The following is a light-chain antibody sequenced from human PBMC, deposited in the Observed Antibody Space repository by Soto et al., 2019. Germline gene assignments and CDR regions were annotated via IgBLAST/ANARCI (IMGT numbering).Light chain of an antibody. V-gene: IGLV2-18*02. CDR1: RSDVGSYNR. Sequence: QSALTQPPSVSGSPGQSVAISCTGTRSDVGSYNRVAWYQQPPGTAPKLIIYDVTNRPSGVPDRFSGSKSGNTASLTISGLQAEDEADYYCNSFTTSSTYVFGTGTKLTVL. CDR3: NSFTTSSTYV. CDR2: DVT. J-gene: IGLJ1*01.